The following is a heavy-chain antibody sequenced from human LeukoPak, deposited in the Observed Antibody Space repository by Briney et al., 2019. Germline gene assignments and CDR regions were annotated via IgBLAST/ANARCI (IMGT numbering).Heavy chain of an antibody. V-gene: IGHV4-59*08. D-gene: IGHD1-14*01. J-gene: IGHJ2*01. CDR1: GGSISSYY. CDR3: ARRGSGASLEYYFDL. CDR2: IYYSGST. Sequence: SETLSLTCTVSGGSISSYYWSWIRQPPGKGLEWIGYIYYSGSTNYNPSLKSRVTISVDTSKNQFSLKLSSVTAADTAVYYCARRGSGASLEYYFDLWGRGTLVTVSS.